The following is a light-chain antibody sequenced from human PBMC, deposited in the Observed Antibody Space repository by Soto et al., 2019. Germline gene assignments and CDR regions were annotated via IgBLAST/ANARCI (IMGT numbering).Light chain of an antibody. CDR3: QQYNSYSPGART. J-gene: IGKJ4*01. Sequence: DIQMTQSPSTLSASVGDRVTITCRASQSISTWLAWYQQKPGKAPKLLIYDASSLQIGVPSRFSGSGSGTEFPLTISSLQPDDFATYYCQQYNSYSPGARTFGGGTKVEIK. V-gene: IGKV1-5*01. CDR2: DAS. CDR1: QSISTW.